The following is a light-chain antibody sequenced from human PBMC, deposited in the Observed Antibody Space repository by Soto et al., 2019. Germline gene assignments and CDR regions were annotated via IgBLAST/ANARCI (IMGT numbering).Light chain of an antibody. J-gene: IGKJ1*01. CDR3: QQYNSAWT. CDR2: EAS. CDR1: RSISSW. Sequence: IKRTHAPYILSACVGDRATIPCRGRRSISSWLAWYQQKPGKAPNLLIYEASSLESGVPDRFSGSGSGTEFSLTISSLQPDDFAAYYCQQYNSAWTFGQGTKVDIK. V-gene: IGKV1-5*03.